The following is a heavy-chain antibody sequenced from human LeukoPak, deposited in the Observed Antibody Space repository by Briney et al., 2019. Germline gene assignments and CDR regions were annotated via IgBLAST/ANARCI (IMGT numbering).Heavy chain of an antibody. J-gene: IGHJ4*02. Sequence: SETLSLTCTVSGGSISSYYWSWIRQHPGKGLEWIGYIYYSGSTYYNPSLKSRVTISVDTSKNQFSLKLSSVTAADTAVYYCARGSRYSYGRFDYWGQGTLVTVSS. CDR2: IYYSGST. CDR1: GGSISSYY. D-gene: IGHD5-18*01. CDR3: ARGSRYSYGRFDY. V-gene: IGHV4-59*06.